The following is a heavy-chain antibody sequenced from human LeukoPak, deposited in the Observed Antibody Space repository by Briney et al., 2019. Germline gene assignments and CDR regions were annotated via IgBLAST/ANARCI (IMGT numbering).Heavy chain of an antibody. D-gene: IGHD1-7*01. CDR2: IGAGGTFT. Sequence: GGSLRLSCTASGFTFSSYAMNWVRQAPGKGLEWVSGIGAGGTFTYYADSVKGRFTISRDNSRNTLYLQMNSLRADDTAVYYCARNFGNVDYWGQGTLVTVSS. J-gene: IGHJ4*02. CDR1: GFTFSSYA. V-gene: IGHV3-23*01. CDR3: ARNFGNVDY.